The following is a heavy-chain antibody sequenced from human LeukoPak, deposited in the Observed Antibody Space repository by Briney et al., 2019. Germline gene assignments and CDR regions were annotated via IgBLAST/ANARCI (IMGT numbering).Heavy chain of an antibody. Sequence: PGGSLRLSCAASGFTFSSYAMHWVRQAPGKGLEWVAVISYDGSNKYYADSVKGRFTISRDNSKNTLYLQMNSLRAEDTAVYYCARDTPWFGGAAAGQGFDYWGQGTLVTVSS. D-gene: IGHD6-13*01. V-gene: IGHV3-30*04. CDR3: ARDTPWFGGAAAGQGFDY. CDR1: GFTFSSYA. J-gene: IGHJ4*02. CDR2: ISYDGSNK.